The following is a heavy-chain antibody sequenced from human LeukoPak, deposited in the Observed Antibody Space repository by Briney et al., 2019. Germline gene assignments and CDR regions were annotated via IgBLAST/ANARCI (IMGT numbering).Heavy chain of an antibody. CDR3: AKANTQAMVLPGNY. Sequence: GGSLRLSCAASGFTLSSYAMSWVRQAPGKGLEWVSAISGSGDTTYYADSVKGRFTISRDNSKNTLYLQMNSQRAEDTAVYYFAKANTQAMVLPGNYWGQGTLVTVSS. V-gene: IGHV3-23*01. J-gene: IGHJ4*02. D-gene: IGHD5-18*01. CDR1: GFTLSSYA. CDR2: ISGSGDTT.